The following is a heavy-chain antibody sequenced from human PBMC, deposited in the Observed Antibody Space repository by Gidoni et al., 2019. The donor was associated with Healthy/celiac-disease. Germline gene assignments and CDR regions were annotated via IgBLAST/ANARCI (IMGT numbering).Heavy chain of an antibody. CDR1: GGSISSGGYY. D-gene: IGHD6-19*01. CDR2: IYYSGST. CDR3: ARGGSSFDY. J-gene: IGHJ4*02. V-gene: IGHV4-31*03. Sequence: QVQLQQWGPGLVTPSPPLSLTCTFPGGSISSGGYYWSWIRQHPGKGLEWIGYIYYSGSTYYNPSLKSRVNISVDTSKNQFSLKLSSVTAADTAVYYCARGGSSFDYWGQGTLVTVSS.